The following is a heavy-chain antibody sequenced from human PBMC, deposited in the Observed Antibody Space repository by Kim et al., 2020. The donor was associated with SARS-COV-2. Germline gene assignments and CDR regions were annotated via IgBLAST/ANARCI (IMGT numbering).Heavy chain of an antibody. D-gene: IGHD2-21*02. CDR2: ISSSSSYI. Sequence: GGSLRLSCAASGFTFSSYSMNWVRQAPGKGLEWVSSISSSSSYIYYADSLKGRFTISRDNAKNSLYLQMNSLRAEDTAVYYCARDTRDGGDLYYYYYGMDVWGQWATVTVSS. CDR1: GFTFSSYS. V-gene: IGHV3-21*01. CDR3: ARDTRDGGDLYYYYYGMDV. J-gene: IGHJ6*02.